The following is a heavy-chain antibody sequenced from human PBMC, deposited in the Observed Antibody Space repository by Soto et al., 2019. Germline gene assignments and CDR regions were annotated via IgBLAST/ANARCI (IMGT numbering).Heavy chain of an antibody. D-gene: IGHD3-22*01. CDR1: GGTFSSYA. J-gene: IGHJ4*02. CDR3: ARSSYYDSSGYRDY. CDR2: IIPIFGTA. Sequence: GASVEVSCKASGGTFSSYAISWVRQAPGQGLEWMGGIIPIFGTANYAQKFQGRVTITADKSTSTAYMELSSLRSEDTAVYYCARSSYYDSSGYRDYWGQGTLVTVSS. V-gene: IGHV1-69*06.